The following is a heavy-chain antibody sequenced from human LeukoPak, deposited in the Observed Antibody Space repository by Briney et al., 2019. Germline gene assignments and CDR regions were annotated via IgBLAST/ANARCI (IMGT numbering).Heavy chain of an antibody. V-gene: IGHV1-46*01. Sequence: ASVKVSCKASGYTFTSYYMHWVRQAPGQGLEWMGIINPSGGSTSYAQKFQGRVTMTRDTSTSTVYMELSSLRSEDTAVYYCARASHFLGDSSSRNWFDPWGQGTLVTVSS. CDR1: GYTFTSYY. CDR2: INPSGGST. CDR3: ARASHFLGDSSSRNWFDP. J-gene: IGHJ5*02. D-gene: IGHD6-13*01.